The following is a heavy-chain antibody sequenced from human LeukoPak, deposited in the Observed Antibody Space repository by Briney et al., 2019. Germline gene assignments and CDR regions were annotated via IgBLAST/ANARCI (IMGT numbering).Heavy chain of an antibody. CDR1: GFTFSNAW. J-gene: IGHJ4*02. V-gene: IGHV3-7*03. CDR3: AKEGRSLQTY. Sequence: GGSLRLSCAASGFTFSNAWMSWVRLAPGKGLEWVANIKEDGTETHYVDSVKGRFTISRDNAKNSLYLQMNSLRVEDTAVYYCAKEGRSLQTYWGQGTLVTVSS. CDR2: IKEDGTET. D-gene: IGHD5-24*01.